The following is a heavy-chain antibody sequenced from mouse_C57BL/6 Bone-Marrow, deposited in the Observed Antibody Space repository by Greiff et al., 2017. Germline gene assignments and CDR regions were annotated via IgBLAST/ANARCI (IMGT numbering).Heavy chain of an antibody. CDR2: IYPRNGNT. Sequence: QVQLKESGAELARPGASVKLSCKASGYTFTSYGISWVKQRTGQGLEWIGEIYPRNGNTYYNEKFKGKATLTADKSSSTAYMELRSLTSEDSAVYFCARTLDGYYPPWFAYWGQGTLVTVSA. V-gene: IGHV1-81*01. CDR1: GYTFTSYG. D-gene: IGHD2-3*01. J-gene: IGHJ3*01. CDR3: ARTLDGYYPPWFAY.